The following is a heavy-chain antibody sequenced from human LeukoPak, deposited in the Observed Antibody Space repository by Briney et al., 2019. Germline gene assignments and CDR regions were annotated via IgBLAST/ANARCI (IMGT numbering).Heavy chain of an antibody. Sequence: GGSLRLSCAASGFTFSSYAMSWVRQAPGKGLEWVSYISSSSSTIYYAASVKGRFTISRDNAKNSLYLQMNSLRAEDTAVYYCASNQHYYDSSGYYSYWGQGPLVTVSS. CDR1: GFTFSSYA. CDR3: ASNQHYYDSSGYYSY. J-gene: IGHJ4*02. V-gene: IGHV3-48*01. CDR2: ISSSSSTI. D-gene: IGHD3-22*01.